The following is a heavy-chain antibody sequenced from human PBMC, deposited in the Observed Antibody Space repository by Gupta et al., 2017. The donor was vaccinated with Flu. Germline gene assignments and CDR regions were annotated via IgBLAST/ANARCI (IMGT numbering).Heavy chain of an antibody. Sequence: EVQLVESGGGLVQPGGSLRLSCAASGFTFSTHWMHWVRQTPGKGLVWVSRIQNDGRDTNYADFVKGRFTISRDNAKNTLYLEMNSLRGEDTAVYYCAREWLNNGWDFDYWGQGILVTVSS. CDR2: IQNDGRDT. CDR3: AREWLNNGWDFDY. J-gene: IGHJ4*02. D-gene: IGHD3-22*01. V-gene: IGHV3-74*01. CDR1: GFTFSTHW.